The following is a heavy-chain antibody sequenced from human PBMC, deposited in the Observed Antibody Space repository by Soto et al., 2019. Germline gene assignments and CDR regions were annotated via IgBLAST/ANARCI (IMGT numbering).Heavy chain of an antibody. CDR1: GGSISSYY. D-gene: IGHD6-6*01. J-gene: IGHJ6*02. CDR3: ARTKAARSSGMDV. Sequence: SETLSLTCTVSGGSISSYYWSWIRQPPGKGLEWIGYIYYSGSTNYNPSLKSRVTISVDTSKNQFSLKLSSVTAADTAVYYCARTKAARSSGMDVWGQGTTVTVSS. V-gene: IGHV4-59*01. CDR2: IYYSGST.